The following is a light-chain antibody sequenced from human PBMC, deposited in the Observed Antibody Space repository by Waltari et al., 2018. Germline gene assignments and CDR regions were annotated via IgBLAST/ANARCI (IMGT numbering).Light chain of an antibody. CDR3: QQLNIYPHT. Sequence: DIQLTQSPSFLSASVGDRVTITCRAIQGISSYLAWYQQRPGTAPKLLISAASTLQSGVPSRFSGSGSGTEFTLTISSLQPEDFATYYCQQLNIYPHTFGQGTKLEI. CDR1: QGISSY. J-gene: IGKJ2*01. V-gene: IGKV1-9*01. CDR2: AAS.